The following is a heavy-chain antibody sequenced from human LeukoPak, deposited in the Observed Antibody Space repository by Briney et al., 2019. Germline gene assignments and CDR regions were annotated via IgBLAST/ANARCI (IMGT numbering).Heavy chain of an antibody. CDR3: ARGGDNSSGWSRRYYYYYYYYMDV. D-gene: IGHD6-19*01. J-gene: IGHJ6*03. Sequence: SETLSLTCTVSGGSISSSSYCWGWIRQPPGKGLEWIGSIYYSGSTYYNPSFKSRVTISVDTSKNQFSLKLSSVTAADTAVYYCARGGDNSSGWSRRYYYYYYYYMDVWGKGTTVTVSS. CDR1: GGSISSSSYC. V-gene: IGHV4-39*07. CDR2: IYYSGST.